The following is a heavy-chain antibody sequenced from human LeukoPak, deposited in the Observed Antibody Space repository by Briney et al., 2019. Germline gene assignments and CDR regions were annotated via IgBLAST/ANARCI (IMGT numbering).Heavy chain of an antibody. CDR1: GYTFSRYG. D-gene: IGHD1-26*01. V-gene: IGHV1-69*05. CDR2: IIPIFGTA. Sequence: GASVKVSCKTSGYTFSRYGISWVRQAPGQGLEWMGGIIPIFGTANYAQKFQGRVTITTDESTSTAYMELSSLRSEDTAVYYCARVESGSYSFVDYWGQGTLVTVSS. J-gene: IGHJ4*02. CDR3: ARVESGSYSFVDY.